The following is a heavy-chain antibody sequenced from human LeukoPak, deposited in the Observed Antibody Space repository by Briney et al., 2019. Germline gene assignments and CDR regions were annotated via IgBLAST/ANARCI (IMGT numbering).Heavy chain of an antibody. CDR3: ARVVRQWLVSFYYMDV. D-gene: IGHD6-19*01. J-gene: IGHJ6*03. V-gene: IGHV4-61*01. Sequence: SETLSLTCAVSGYSISSGYYWGWIRQPPGKGLEWIGYIYYSGSTNYNPSLKSRVTISVDTSKNQFSLKLSSVTAADTAVYYCARVVRQWLVSFYYMDVWGKGTTVTVSS. CDR2: IYYSGST. CDR1: GYSISSGYY.